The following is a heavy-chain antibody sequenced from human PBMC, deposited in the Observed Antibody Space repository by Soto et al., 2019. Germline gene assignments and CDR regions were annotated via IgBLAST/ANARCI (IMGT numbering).Heavy chain of an antibody. D-gene: IGHD6-19*01. CDR2: ISADGTRT. V-gene: IGHV3-23*01. Sequence: GGSLRLSCVASGFTFSNFDMGWVRQAPGKGLEWVSGISADGTRTYYADSVKGRFTLSRDNSKNTLYLQMNSLRAEDTAMYFCAKDAPRRSGWFHFDYWGQGTLVTVSS. CDR1: GFTFSNFD. J-gene: IGHJ4*02. CDR3: AKDAPRRSGWFHFDY.